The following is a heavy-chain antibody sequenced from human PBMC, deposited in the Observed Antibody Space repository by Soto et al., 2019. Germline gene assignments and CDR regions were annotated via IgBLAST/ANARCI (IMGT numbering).Heavy chain of an antibody. CDR2: IHHSGST. Sequence: QVQLQESGPGLVRPSGTVSLTCAVSGVSISSDNWWSWVRQPPGKALEWIGEIHHSGSTNYNPSLKSRVTMSVVPSKDLFSLTLNSVTAADMAFYYCARDQGSHPGDWGQGTLVSVSS. J-gene: IGHJ4*02. CDR3: ARDQGSHPGD. CDR1: GVSISSDNW. D-gene: IGHD6-13*01. V-gene: IGHV4-4*02.